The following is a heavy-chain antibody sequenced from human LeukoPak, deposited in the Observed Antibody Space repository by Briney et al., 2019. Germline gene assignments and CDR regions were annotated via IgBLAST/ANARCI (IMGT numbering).Heavy chain of an antibody. CDR2: IYWDDIK. CDR3: AQHTYNDNWHGWFDS. D-gene: IGHD1-1*01. V-gene: IGHV2-5*02. J-gene: IGHJ5*01. CDR1: GLSLTTSGVG. Sequence: SGATLVKPTQTLTLTCTLSGLSLTTSGVGVGWIRQPPGKALEWLALIYWDDIKGYSPSLKNRLTITKDTSKNQVVLTMTNMDPVDTATYYCAQHTYNDNWHGWFDSWGQGILVTVSS.